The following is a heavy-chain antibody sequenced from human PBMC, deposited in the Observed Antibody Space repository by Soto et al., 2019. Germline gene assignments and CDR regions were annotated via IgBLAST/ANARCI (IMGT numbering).Heavy chain of an antibody. CDR1: GGTFSAFG. J-gene: IGHJ4*02. CDR2: IIPFFGTA. CDR3: ARTAPMDAGDKYYYGF. D-gene: IGHD3-10*01. V-gene: IGHV1-69*01. Sequence: VQLVQSGAEVKKAGSSVKVSCKTSGGTFSAFGISWVRQAPGQGLEWMGGIIPFFGTAEYSQKFEDRITITADESTNTVYMDLRTLTSEDTAIYYCARTAPMDAGDKYYYGFWGQGALVTVSS.